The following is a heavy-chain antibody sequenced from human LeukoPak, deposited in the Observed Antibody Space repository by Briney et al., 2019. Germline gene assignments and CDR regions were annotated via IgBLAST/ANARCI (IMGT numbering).Heavy chain of an antibody. CDR3: AKGLSGYDSSSHFDY. CDR2: IRYDGSNK. V-gene: IGHV3-30*02. J-gene: IGHJ4*02. D-gene: IGHD5-12*01. CDR1: GFTFSSYG. Sequence: GGSLRLSCAASGFTFSSYGMHWVRQAPGKGLEWVAFIRYDGSNKYYADSVKGRFTISRDNSKNTLYLQMNSLRAEDTDVYYCAKGLSGYDSSSHFDYWGQGTLVTVSS.